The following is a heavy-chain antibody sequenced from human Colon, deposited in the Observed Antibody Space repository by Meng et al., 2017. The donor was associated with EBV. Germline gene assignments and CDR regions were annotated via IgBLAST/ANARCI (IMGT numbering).Heavy chain of an antibody. V-gene: IGHV3-23*04. D-gene: IGHD1-14*01. CDR3: VPSP. CDR1: GFTFSNQW. Sequence: VELVESGGGIVQPGGSLRLSCAASGFTFSNQWMHWVRQAPGQGLEWVSGISGGGDNIYYADSVKGRFTISRDNSKNTVDLQMNSLRAEDTAVYYCVPSPGGQGTLVTVSS. CDR2: ISGGGDNI. J-gene: IGHJ4*02.